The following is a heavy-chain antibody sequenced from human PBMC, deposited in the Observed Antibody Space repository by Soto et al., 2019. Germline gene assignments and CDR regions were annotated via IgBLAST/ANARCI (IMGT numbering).Heavy chain of an antibody. D-gene: IGHD3-22*01. CDR3: ARGPCERYYYDSSGYPYFYY. CDR1: GFTFSGSV. CDR2: INHSGST. J-gene: IGHJ4*02. V-gene: IGHV4-34*01. Sequence: GSLRLSCAASGFTFSGSVMHWIRQPPGKGLEWIGEINHSGSTNYNPSLKSRVTISVDTSKNQFSLKLSSVTAADTAVYYCARGPCERYYYDSSGYPYFYYWGQGTLVTVSS.